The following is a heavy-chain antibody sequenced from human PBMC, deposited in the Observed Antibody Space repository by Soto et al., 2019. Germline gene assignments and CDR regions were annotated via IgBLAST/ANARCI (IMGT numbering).Heavy chain of an antibody. V-gene: IGHV3-33*06. CDR1: GITFSSYG. D-gene: IGHD6-13*01. CDR2: IWYDGSNK. J-gene: IGHJ6*02. Sequence: ESGGGVVHPGRSLRLSCVASGITFSSYGMHWVRQAPGKGLEWVAVIWYDGSNKHYADSVKGRFTISRDNSKNTLYLQMNSLRAEDTAVYYCAKQHLVYYYYGMDVWGQGTTVTVSS. CDR3: AKQHLVYYYYGMDV.